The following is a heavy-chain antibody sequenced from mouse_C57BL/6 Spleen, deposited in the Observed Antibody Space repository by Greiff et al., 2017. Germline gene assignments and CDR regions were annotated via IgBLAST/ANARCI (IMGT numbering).Heavy chain of an antibody. D-gene: IGHD1-2*01. CDR1: GFTFTDYY. V-gene: IGHV7-3*01. Sequence: DVHLVESGGGLVQPGGSLSLSCAASGFTFTDYYMSWVRQPPGKALEWLGFIRNKANGYTTEYSASVKGRFTISRDNSQSILYLQMNALRAEDSATYYCARYTTTAHYFDYWGQGTTLTVSS. CDR2: IRNKANGYTT. CDR3: ARYTTTAHYFDY. J-gene: IGHJ2*01.